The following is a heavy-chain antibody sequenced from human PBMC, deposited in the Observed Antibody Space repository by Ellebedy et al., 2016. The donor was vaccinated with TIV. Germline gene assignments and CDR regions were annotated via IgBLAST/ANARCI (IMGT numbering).Heavy chain of an antibody. CDR2: IDYNEGP. CDR1: GASIRSANCY. CDR3: EAHQRAWNACGQDS. D-gene: IGHD1-1*01. V-gene: IGHV4-39*01. Sequence: MPSETLSLTCAVSGASIRSANCYWAWIRQPPGKGLEWIATIDYNEGPTYNPSLTRRVTISIHTSRNQPSLKLTSVTVADTAVYYCEAHQRAWNACGQDSWGQGTLVAVSS. J-gene: IGHJ4*02.